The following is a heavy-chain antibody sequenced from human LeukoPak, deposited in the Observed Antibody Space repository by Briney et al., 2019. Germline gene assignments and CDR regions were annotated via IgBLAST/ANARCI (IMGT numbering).Heavy chain of an antibody. V-gene: IGHV3-33*08. CDR3: ARGSGSFSGGFDY. J-gene: IGHJ4*02. CDR2: IWSDGTNK. Sequence: GGSLRLSCSASGFTFSSYGMHWVRQTPGKGLEWVAVIWSDGTNKYYADSVKGRFTISRDNSKNTLYLQMNSLRAEDTAVYYCARGSGSFSGGFDYWGQGTLVTVSS. CDR1: GFTFSSYG. D-gene: IGHD1-26*01.